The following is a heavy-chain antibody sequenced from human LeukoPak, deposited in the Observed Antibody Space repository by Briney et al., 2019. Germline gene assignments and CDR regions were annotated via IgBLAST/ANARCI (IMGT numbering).Heavy chain of an antibody. CDR3: AKDPNGSGSWWFDP. CDR1: GFTFSSYG. V-gene: IGHV3-30*18. J-gene: IGHJ5*02. D-gene: IGHD3-10*01. Sequence: GRSLRLSCAASGFTFSSYGMHWVRQAPGKGLEWVAVISYDGSNKYYADSVKGRFTISRDNSKNTLYVQMNSLRAEDTAVYYCAKDPNGSGSWWFDPWGQGTLDTVSS. CDR2: ISYDGSNK.